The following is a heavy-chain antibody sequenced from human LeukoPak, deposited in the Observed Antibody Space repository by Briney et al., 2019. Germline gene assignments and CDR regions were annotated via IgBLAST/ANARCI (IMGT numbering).Heavy chain of an antibody. CDR2: ISSGGSPI. J-gene: IGHJ3*02. CDR3: VRAIPAAILGAFDI. V-gene: IGHV3-11*04. CDR1: GFTFSDYY. Sequence: GGSLRLSCAASGFTFSDYYMSWIRQAPRKGLEWVSYISSGGSPIYYADSVKGRFTISRDNAKKSLYLQMNSLRAEDTAVYYCVRAIPAAILGAFDIWGQGTMVTVSS. D-gene: IGHD2-2*02.